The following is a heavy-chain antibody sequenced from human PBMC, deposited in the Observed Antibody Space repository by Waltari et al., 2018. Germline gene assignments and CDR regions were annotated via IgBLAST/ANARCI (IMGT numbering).Heavy chain of an antibody. D-gene: IGHD6-13*01. Sequence: QVQLQESGPGLVKPSQTLSLTCTVSGGSIYSGDHYWSWIRQPPGKGLEWIGYIHYSGSTYYNPSLQSRVTMSVDTSNNQFSLNLTSLTAADTAKYYCARGAFSSSLDFWGQGTLVTVSS. CDR1: GGSIYSGDHY. J-gene: IGHJ4*02. CDR2: IHYSGST. V-gene: IGHV4-30-4*08. CDR3: ARGAFSSSLDF.